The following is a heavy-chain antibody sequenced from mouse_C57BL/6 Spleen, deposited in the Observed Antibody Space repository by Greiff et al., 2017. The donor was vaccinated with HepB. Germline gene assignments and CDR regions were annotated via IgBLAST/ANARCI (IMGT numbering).Heavy chain of an antibody. J-gene: IGHJ1*03. D-gene: IGHD2-2*01. CDR2: IYPGDGDT. V-gene: IGHV1-82*01. CDR3: AREGDGYGIDV. CDR1: GYAFSSSW. Sequence: QVQLQQSGPELVKPGASVKISCKASGYAFSSSWMNWVKQRPGKGLEWIGRIYPGDGDTNYNGKFKGKATLTADKSSSTAYMQLSSLTSEDSAVYFCAREGDGYGIDVWGTGTTVTVSS.